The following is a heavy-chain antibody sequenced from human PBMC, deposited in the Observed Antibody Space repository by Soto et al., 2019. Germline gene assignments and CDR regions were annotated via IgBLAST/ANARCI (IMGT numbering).Heavy chain of an antibody. V-gene: IGHV5-51*01. CDR1: GYSFTSYW. D-gene: IGHD3-10*01. CDR2: IYPGDSDT. CDR3: ARHSLRGLSYYYYGMDV. Sequence: ESLKISFKGSGYSFTSYWIGWVRQIPGKGLEWMGIIYPGDSDTRYSPSFQGQVTISADKSISTAYLQWSSLKASDTATYYCARHSLRGLSYYYYGMDVWGQGTTVTVSS. J-gene: IGHJ6*02.